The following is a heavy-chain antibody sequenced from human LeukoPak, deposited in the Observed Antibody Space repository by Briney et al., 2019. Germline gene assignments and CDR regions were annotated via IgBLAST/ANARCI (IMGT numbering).Heavy chain of an antibody. D-gene: IGHD3-9*01. V-gene: IGHV4-4*02. J-gene: IGHJ4*02. CDR3: ARDPVVGYDILTGLDY. CDR1: GGSISSSNW. Sequence: PSETLSLTCGVSGGSISSSNWWSWVRQPPGKGLEWIGEIYHSGSTNYNPSLKSRVTISVDKTKNQFSLKLSSVTAADTAVYYCARDPVVGYDILTGLDYWGQGTLVTVSS. CDR2: IYHSGST.